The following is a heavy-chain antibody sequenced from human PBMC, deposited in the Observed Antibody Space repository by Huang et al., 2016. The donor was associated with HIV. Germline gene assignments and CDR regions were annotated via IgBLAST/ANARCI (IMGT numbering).Heavy chain of an antibody. CDR3: AGSDMIIETITYYFRY. D-gene: IGHD3-22*01. V-gene: IGHV3-23*01. CDR1: GLTFSDYA. J-gene: IGHJ4*02. CDR2: ISGMSSKV. Sequence: EVQLLESGGGLVQRGGSLKISCVASGLTFSDYAMSWVCQAPGTGLEGVSTISGMSSKVYNADPVKGRFTISRDNSKNTLFLQMNRLRAEDTAVYYCAGSDMIIETITYYFRYWGQGTPVTVSS.